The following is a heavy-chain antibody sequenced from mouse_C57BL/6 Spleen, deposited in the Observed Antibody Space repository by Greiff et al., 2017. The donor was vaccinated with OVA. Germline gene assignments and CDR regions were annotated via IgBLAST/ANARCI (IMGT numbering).Heavy chain of an antibody. D-gene: IGHD2-2*01. J-gene: IGHJ4*01. V-gene: IGHV14-2*01. CDR3: ARGYGYAGVDHYAMDY. Sequence: EVQRVESGAELVKPGASVKLSCTASGFNIKDYYMHWVKQRTEQGLEWIGRIDPEDGETKYAPKFQGKATITADTSSNTAYLQLSSLTSEDTAVYYCARGYGYAGVDHYAMDYWGQGTSVTVSS. CDR1: GFNIKDYY. CDR2: IDPEDGET.